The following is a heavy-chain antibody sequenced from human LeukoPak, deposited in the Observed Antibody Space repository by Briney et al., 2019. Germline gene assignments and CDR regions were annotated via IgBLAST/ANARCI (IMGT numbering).Heavy chain of an antibody. CDR1: GFTFSSYW. Sequence: GGSLRLSCAASGFTFSSYWMHWVRQAPGKGPVWISHISSGDGTNIGYADSVKGRFTITRDNAKNTLYLQMNSLGVEDTAVYYCTRTTGQRCFDCWGQGTQVTVSS. CDR3: TRTTGQRCFDC. CDR2: ISSGDGTNI. J-gene: IGHJ4*02. V-gene: IGHV3-74*01. D-gene: IGHD4-11*01.